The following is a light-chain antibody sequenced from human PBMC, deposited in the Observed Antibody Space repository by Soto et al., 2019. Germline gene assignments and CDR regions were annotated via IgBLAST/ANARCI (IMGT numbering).Light chain of an antibody. CDR3: QQRSNWPPT. V-gene: IGKV3-11*01. Sequence: EIVLTQSPATLSLSPGERATLSCRASQSVSSYLAWYQQKPGQAPRLLMYDASNRATGTPARFSGSGSGTEFTLTISSLEPEDFAVYYCQQRSNWPPTFGQGTKLEIK. CDR1: QSVSSY. J-gene: IGKJ2*01. CDR2: DAS.